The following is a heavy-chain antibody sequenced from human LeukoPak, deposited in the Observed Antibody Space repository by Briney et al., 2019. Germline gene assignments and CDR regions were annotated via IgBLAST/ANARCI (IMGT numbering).Heavy chain of an antibody. CDR1: GFTFDDYA. V-gene: IGHV3-9*01. CDR2: ISWNSGSI. Sequence: AWGSLRLSRAASGFTFDDYAMHWVRQAPGKGLEWVSGISWNSGSIGYADSVKGRFTISRDNAKNSLYLQMNSLRAEDTALYYCAILAAFDIWGQGTMVTVSS. J-gene: IGHJ3*02. CDR3: AILAAFDI. D-gene: IGHD2/OR15-2a*01.